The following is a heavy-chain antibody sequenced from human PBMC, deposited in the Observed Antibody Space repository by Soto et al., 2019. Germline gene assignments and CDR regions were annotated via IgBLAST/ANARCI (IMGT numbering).Heavy chain of an antibody. CDR3: PSLLRSGTYYYTTHKNVY. CDR1: GVSVSNNTW. J-gene: IGHJ4*02. CDR2: IYHSGSP. D-gene: IGHD3-10*02. V-gene: IGHV4-4*02. Sequence: QVQLQESGPGLVKPSETLSLTCAVSGVSVSNNTWCSWVRQPPVKGLEWIGEIYHSGSPNYNPSLHNRVTLSLDMSRKHFSLKLKSVTAADTAVSYCPSLLRSGTYYYTTHKNVYWGLGTMVTVSS.